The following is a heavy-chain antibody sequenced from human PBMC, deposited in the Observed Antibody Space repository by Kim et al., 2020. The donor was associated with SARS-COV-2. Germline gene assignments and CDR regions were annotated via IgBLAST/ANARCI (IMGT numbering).Heavy chain of an antibody. CDR3: TTDLFGSSGYYSLFDY. Sequence: GGSLRLSCAASGFTFSNAWMSWVRQAPGKGLEWVGRIKSKTDGGTTDYAAPVKGRFTISRDDSKNTLYLQMNSLKTEDTAVYYCTTDLFGSSGYYSLFDYWGQGTLVTVSS. CDR1: GFTFSNAW. D-gene: IGHD3-22*01. CDR2: IKSKTDGGTT. J-gene: IGHJ4*02. V-gene: IGHV3-15*01.